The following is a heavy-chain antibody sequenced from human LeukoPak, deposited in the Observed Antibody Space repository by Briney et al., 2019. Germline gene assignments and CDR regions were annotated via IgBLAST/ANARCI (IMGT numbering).Heavy chain of an antibody. CDR1: GDSITGYY. J-gene: IGHJ4*02. D-gene: IGHD3-10*01. CDR2: IYYSRRT. V-gene: IGHV4-59*08. CDR3: VRHGDLIMFRGVIDS. Sequence: PSETLSLTCSVSGDSITGYYWSWIRQPPGKGLEWIGYIYYSRRTNYNPSLKSRVTMSVDTSNNQFSLKLSSVTAADTAMYYCVRHGDLIMFRGVIDSWGQGTLVTVSS.